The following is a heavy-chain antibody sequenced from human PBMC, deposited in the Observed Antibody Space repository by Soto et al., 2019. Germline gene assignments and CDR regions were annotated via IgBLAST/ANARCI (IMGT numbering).Heavy chain of an antibody. V-gene: IGHV1-69*13. Sequence: ASVKVSCKASGDSFIIYPITWVRQAPGQGLEWMGRIIPKFGATDYAQSFQGRVTITADESTSTAYLELGSLRSDDTAVYYCARHYYFGSGTYSPAYFDSWGQGTLVTVSS. CDR2: IIPKFGAT. CDR3: ARHYYFGSGTYSPAYFDS. CDR1: GDSFIIYP. D-gene: IGHD3-10*01. J-gene: IGHJ4*02.